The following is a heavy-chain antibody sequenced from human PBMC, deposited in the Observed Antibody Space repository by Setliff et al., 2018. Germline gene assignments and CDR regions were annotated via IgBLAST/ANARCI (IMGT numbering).Heavy chain of an antibody. CDR2: ISSTSKYI. J-gene: IGHJ4*02. V-gene: IGHV3-21*04. Sequence: GESLKISCAASGFTFSDFSIKWVRQAPGKGLEWVSSISSTSKYIFYADSVKGRFNISRDNSENTLYLQMNSLRPDDTAVYHCARADGGSSGLDYWGQGTLVTVSS. CDR3: ARADGGSSGLDY. D-gene: IGHD2-15*01. CDR1: GFTFSDFS.